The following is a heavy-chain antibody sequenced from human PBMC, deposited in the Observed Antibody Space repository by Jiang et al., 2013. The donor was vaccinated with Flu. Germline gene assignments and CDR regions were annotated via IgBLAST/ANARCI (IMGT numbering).Heavy chain of an antibody. CDR3: ARLPSYYGDYRWNYFDY. D-gene: IGHD4-17*01. J-gene: IGHJ4*02. CDR1: GYSFTSYW. V-gene: IGHV5-51*01. CDR2: IYPGDSDT. Sequence: GAEVKKPGESLKISCKGSGYSFTSYWIGWVRQMPGKGLEWMGIIYPGDSDTRYSPSFQGQVTISADKSISTAYLQWSSLKASDTAMYYCARLPSYYGDYRWNYFDYWGQGTLVTVSS.